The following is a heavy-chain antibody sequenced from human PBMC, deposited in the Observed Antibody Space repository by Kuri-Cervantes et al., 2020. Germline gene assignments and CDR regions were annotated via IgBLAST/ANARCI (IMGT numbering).Heavy chain of an antibody. Sequence: GGSLRLSCAASGFTFDDYAMHWVRQAPGKGLGWVSGISWNSGSIGYADSVKGRFTISRDDSKNTLYLQMNSLKTEDTAVYYCAREGGGYCSGGSCYSLDYWGQGTLVTVSS. CDR1: GFTFDDYA. J-gene: IGHJ4*02. D-gene: IGHD2-15*01. CDR3: AREGGGYCSGGSCYSLDY. CDR2: ISWNSGSI. V-gene: IGHV3-9*01.